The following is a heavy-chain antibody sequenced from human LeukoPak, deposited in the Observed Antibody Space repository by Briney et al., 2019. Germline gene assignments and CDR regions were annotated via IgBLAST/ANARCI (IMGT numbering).Heavy chain of an antibody. CDR1: GFTFSDYY. CDR3: AKDRARVVVPAAMDR. J-gene: IGHJ5*02. D-gene: IGHD2-2*01. V-gene: IGHV3-11*01. Sequence: GRSLRLSCAASGFTFSDYYMSWIRQAPGKGLEWGLYISSRGRTIYYTDSVKGRFTISRDNAKNSLYLQMNSLRAEDTAVYYCAKDRARVVVPAAMDRWGQGTLVTVSS. CDR2: ISSRGRTI.